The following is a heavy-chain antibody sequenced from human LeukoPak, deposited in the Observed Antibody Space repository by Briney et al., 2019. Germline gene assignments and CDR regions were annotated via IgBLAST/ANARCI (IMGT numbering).Heavy chain of an antibody. CDR3: ARGFYDGVNWFDP. Sequence: GGSLRLSCAASGFSFTTYGMSWVRQAPGKGLEWVANIKRDGSDKYYVDSVKGRFTISRDNAKNSLYLQMNSLRAEDTAVYYCARGFYDGVNWFDPWGQGTLVTVSS. J-gene: IGHJ5*02. CDR2: IKRDGSDK. V-gene: IGHV3-7*01. D-gene: IGHD5/OR15-5a*01. CDR1: GFSFTTYG.